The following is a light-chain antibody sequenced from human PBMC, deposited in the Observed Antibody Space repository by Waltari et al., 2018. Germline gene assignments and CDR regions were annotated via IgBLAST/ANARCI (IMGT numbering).Light chain of an antibody. CDR1: NIGSKG. CDR3: QVWDSSSDHRV. CDR2: DDS. Sequence: SYVLTQPPSVSVAPGKTARITCGGNNIGSKGVHWYQQKPGQAPVLVIYDDSDRPSGIPERFSGSNSGNMATLTISRVEAGDEADYYCQVWDSSSDHRVFGGGTKLTVL. V-gene: IGLV3-21*04. J-gene: IGLJ3*02.